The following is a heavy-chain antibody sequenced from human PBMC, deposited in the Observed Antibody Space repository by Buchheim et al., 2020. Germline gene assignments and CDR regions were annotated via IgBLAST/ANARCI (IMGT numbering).Heavy chain of an antibody. Sequence: EVQLVESGGTWVQPGGSLKLSCAASGFPLSDSHMHWVRLIPGKGLEWIAHIRNKRDHHATAYAASVKGRFTISRDDSKGTTYLQMNTLETGDTAIYYCSRQTNSCHDFWGQGIL. J-gene: IGHJ1*01. V-gene: IGHV3-73*02. CDR2: IRNKRDHHAT. CDR3: SRQTNSCHDF. D-gene: IGHD2-21*02. CDR1: GFPLSDSH.